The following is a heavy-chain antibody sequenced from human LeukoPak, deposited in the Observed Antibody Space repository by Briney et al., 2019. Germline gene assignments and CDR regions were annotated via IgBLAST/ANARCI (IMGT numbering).Heavy chain of an antibody. CDR3: AIDFYSSSSTGVPNSFDP. V-gene: IGHV1-46*01. J-gene: IGHJ5*02. CDR1: GYTFTSYY. CDR2: IKPSGGSI. D-gene: IGHD6-6*01. Sequence: ASVKVCCKASGYTFTSYYIHWVRQAPGQGLQWMGMIKPSGGSIRYEQSFQGRVTMTRDTSTSTVYMELSSLTSEDTAVYYCAIDFYSSSSTGVPNSFDPWGQGTLVTVSS.